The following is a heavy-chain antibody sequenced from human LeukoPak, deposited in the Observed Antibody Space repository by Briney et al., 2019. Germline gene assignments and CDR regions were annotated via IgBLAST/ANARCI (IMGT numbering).Heavy chain of an antibody. J-gene: IGHJ4*02. D-gene: IGHD6-6*01. Sequence: GGSLRLSCAASGFTFGTYAMSWVRQAPGKGLEWVSTIDNSGGYTYYADSVKGRFTISRDNSKNTLFLQMNSLRAEDSAVYYCARRLRGEATARPFDYWGQGTLVPVSS. V-gene: IGHV3-23*01. CDR1: GFTFGTYA. CDR3: ARRLRGEATARPFDY. CDR2: IDNSGGYT.